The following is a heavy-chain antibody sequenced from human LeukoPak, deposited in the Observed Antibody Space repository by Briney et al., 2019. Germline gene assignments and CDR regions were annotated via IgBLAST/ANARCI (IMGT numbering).Heavy chain of an antibody. J-gene: IGHJ6*02. CDR1: GFTFIGSA. V-gene: IGHV3-73*01. CDR3: SAAVGTDFYDYGMDV. D-gene: IGHD6-13*01. CDR2: IRSKANTYAT. Sequence: GGSLRLSCAASGFTFIGSAMHWVRQASGKGLEWVGRIRSKANTYATAYAASVKGRFTISRDDSKNTAYLQLNSLKTEDTAVYYCSAAVGTDFYDYGMDVWGQGTTVTVSS.